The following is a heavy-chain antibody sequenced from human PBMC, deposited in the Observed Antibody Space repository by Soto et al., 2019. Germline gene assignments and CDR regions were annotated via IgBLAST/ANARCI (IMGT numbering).Heavy chain of an antibody. J-gene: IGHJ5*01. V-gene: IGHV4-39*01. Sequence: SETLSLTCTVSGDSISATSYYWAWIRQPPGKGLEWIGSIYNNGGTYYNPSLRSQVTISVDTSENQFSLTLRSVTAADTALYYCTRQVITVPNWFDFWGQGTLVTVSS. CDR3: TRQVITVPNWFDF. CDR2: IYNNGGT. D-gene: IGHD3-10*01. CDR1: GDSISATSYY.